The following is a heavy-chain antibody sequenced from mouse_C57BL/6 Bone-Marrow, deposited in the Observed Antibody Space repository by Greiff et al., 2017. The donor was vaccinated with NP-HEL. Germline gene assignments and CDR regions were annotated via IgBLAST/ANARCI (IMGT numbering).Heavy chain of an antibody. CDR1: GYTFTSYW. J-gene: IGHJ4*01. D-gene: IGHD1-1*01. Sequence: QVQLQQPGAELVKPGASVKVSCKASGYTFTSYWMHWVKQRPGQGLEWIGRIHPSDSDTNYNQKFKGKATLTVDKSSSTAYMQLSSLTSEDSAVYYGAIRHYYGSSYYAMDYWGQGTSVTVSS. CDR3: AIRHYYGSSYYAMDY. CDR2: IHPSDSDT. V-gene: IGHV1-74*01.